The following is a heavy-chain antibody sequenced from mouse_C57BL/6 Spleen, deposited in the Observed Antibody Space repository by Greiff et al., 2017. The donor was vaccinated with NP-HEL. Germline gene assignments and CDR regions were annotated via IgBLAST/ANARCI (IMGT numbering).Heavy chain of an antibody. CDR1: GYTFTDYN. D-gene: IGHD2-4*01. Sequence: VQLQQSGPELVKPGASVKMSCKASGYTFTDYNMHWVKQSHGKSLEWIGYINPNNGGTSYNQKFKGKATLTVNKSSSTAYMELRSLTSEDSAVYYCARDNYDYEGFAYWGQGTLVTVSA. CDR2: INPNNGGT. CDR3: ARDNYDYEGFAY. J-gene: IGHJ3*01. V-gene: IGHV1-22*01.